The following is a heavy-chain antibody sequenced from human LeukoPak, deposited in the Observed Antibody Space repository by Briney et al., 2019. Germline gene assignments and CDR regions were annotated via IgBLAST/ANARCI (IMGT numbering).Heavy chain of an antibody. V-gene: IGHV3-21*01. J-gene: IGHJ3*02. CDR2: ISSSSGYI. CDR3: AREASDAFDI. CDR1: GFTLGSYS. Sequence: GRSLSLSCAASGFTLGSYSMNWVRQAPGKGLEWVSAISSSSGYIYYADSVKGRFTISRDNTKNSLFLQMDSLRAEATAVYFCAREASDAFDIWGQGTMVTVSS.